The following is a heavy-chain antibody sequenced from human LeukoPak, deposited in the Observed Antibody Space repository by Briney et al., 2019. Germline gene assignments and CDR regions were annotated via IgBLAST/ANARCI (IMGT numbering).Heavy chain of an antibody. D-gene: IGHD6-6*01. Sequence: GGSLRLSCAASGFTFSSYAMSWVRQAPGKGLEWVSAISGSGGSTYYADSVKGRFTISRDNSKNTLYLQMNSLRAEDAAVYYCAKARRYSSSSGSDYRGQGTLVTVSS. J-gene: IGHJ4*02. CDR2: ISGSGGST. CDR3: AKARRYSSSSGSDY. V-gene: IGHV3-23*01. CDR1: GFTFSSYA.